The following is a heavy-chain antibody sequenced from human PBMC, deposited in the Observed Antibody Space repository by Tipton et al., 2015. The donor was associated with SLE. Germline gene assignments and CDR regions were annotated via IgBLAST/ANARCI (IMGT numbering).Heavy chain of an antibody. J-gene: IGHJ4*02. D-gene: IGHD3-22*01. CDR2: ISGSGGST. CDR3: AKDAGGDYYDSSGYSFFDY. CDR1: GFTFSSYA. V-gene: IGHV3-23*01. Sequence: SLRLSCAASGFTFSSYAMSWVRQAPGKGLEWVSAISGSGGSTYYADSVKGRFTISRDNSKNTLYLQMNSLRAGDTAVYYCAKDAGGDYYDSSGYSFFDYWGQGTLVTVSS.